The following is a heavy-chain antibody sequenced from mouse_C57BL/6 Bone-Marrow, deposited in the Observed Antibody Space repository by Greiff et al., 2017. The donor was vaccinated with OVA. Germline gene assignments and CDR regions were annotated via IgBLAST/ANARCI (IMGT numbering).Heavy chain of an antibody. D-gene: IGHD1-1*01. CDR2: IRNKANGYTT. Sequence: EVQLVESGGGLVQPGGSLSLSCAASGFTFTDYYMSWVRQPPGKALEWLGFIRNKANGYTTEYSASLKGRFTISRDNSQSILYLQMNALRAEDSATYYSARYEHYYGSTYGGYFDVWGTGTTVTVSS. J-gene: IGHJ1*03. CDR1: GFTFTDYY. V-gene: IGHV7-3*01. CDR3: ARYEHYYGSTYGGYFDV.